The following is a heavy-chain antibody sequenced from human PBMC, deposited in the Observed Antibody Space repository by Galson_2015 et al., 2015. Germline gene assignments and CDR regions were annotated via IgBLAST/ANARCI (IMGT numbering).Heavy chain of an antibody. CDR2: IHTGNGNT. J-gene: IGHJ6*02. D-gene: IGHD2-2*01. CDR1: GYTSTTYD. CDR3: ARVSCTTTTCYSGVVGMDV. Sequence: SVKVSCKASGYTSTTYDMHWVRQAPGQRLEWMGWIHTGNGNTKYSQKLQGRVTIARDTSASTVYMELSSLRSEDTAMYYCARVSCTTTTCYSGVVGMDVWGQGTTVTVSS. V-gene: IGHV1-3*04.